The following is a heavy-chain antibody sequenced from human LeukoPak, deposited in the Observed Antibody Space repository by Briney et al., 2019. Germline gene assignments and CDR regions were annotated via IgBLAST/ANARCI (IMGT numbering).Heavy chain of an antibody. CDR3: ARSGGYSYGYFDY. V-gene: IGHV4-31*03. CDR2: IYYSGRT. Sequence: TLSLTCTVSGGSISSGGFYWSWIRQHPGKGLEWIAYIYYSGRTYYNPSLKSRLTISLDTSKNQFSLKLSSVTAADTAVYYCARSGGYSYGYFDYWGQGTLVTVSS. D-gene: IGHD5-18*01. J-gene: IGHJ4*02. CDR1: GGSISSGGFY.